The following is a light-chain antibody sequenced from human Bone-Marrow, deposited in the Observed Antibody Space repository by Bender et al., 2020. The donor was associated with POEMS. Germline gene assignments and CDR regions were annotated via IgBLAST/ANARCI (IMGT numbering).Light chain of an antibody. Sequence: SYELTQPPSASVSPGQTARITCSGNELPKQYAYWYQQKPEQDPGLVIHKGSERPSGIPERFSGSSSGTTVTLTISGVQAEDEADYYCQSADSGGPYVVFGGGTKLTVL. CDR2: KGS. CDR3: QSADSGGPYVV. CDR1: ELPKQY. V-gene: IGLV3-25*03. J-gene: IGLJ3*02.